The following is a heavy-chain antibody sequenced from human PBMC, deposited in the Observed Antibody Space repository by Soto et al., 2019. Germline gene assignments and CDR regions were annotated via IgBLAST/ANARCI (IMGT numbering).Heavy chain of an antibody. Sequence: GGSLRLSCAASGFTFSSYGMHWVRRAPGKGLEWVAVIWYDGSNKYYADSVKGRFTISRDNSKNTLYLQMNSLRAEDTAVYYCARDILAPDYWGQGTLVTVSS. CDR1: GFTFSSYG. J-gene: IGHJ4*02. CDR3: ARDILAPDY. CDR2: IWYDGSNK. D-gene: IGHD5-12*01. V-gene: IGHV3-33*01.